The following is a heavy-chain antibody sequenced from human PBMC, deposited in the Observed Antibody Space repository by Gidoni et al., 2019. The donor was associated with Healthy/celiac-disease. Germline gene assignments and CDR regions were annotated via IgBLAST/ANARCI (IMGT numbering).Heavy chain of an antibody. J-gene: IGHJ6*02. V-gene: IGHV3-33*01. CDR3: ARDLVKEAARPTGYYYYGMDV. CDR1: CFPFAPTD. Sequence: QVQLVASAHGVFPPGRSLRLSCPLSCFPFAPTDRHWVGQGPGKGLEWVVVIGDDGSNKYYADSVKGRFTISRDNSKNTRYLQMNSRRAEDTAVDYWARDLVKEAARPTGYYYYGMDVWGQGTTVTVSS. D-gene: IGHD6-6*01. CDR2: IGDDGSNK.